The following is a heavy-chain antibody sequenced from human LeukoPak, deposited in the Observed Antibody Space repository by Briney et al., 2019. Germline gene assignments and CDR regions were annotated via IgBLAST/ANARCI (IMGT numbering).Heavy chain of an antibody. D-gene: IGHD1-7*01. CDR3: ARVPGTSFLLSYMDV. J-gene: IGHJ6*03. CDR1: GFTFSDHY. CDR2: TRKKANSYTT. V-gene: IGHV3-72*01. Sequence: GGSLRLSCAASGFTFSDHYMDWVRQAPGKGLEWVGRTRKKANSYTTEYVASVRGRFTISRDDSKNSLYLQMNSLKTKDTAVYYCARVPGTSFLLSYMDVWGKGTTVTVSS.